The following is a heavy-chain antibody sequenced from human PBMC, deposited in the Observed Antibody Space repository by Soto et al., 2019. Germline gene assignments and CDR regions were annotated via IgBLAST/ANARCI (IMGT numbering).Heavy chain of an antibody. CDR3: VHHGGDPYYHDF. CDR2: FFYSGRT. D-gene: IGHD4-17*01. J-gene: IGHJ4*01. Sequence: SETVSLTCAVSGGSLSSSNRRSRIRQPPGKALEWLGEFFYSGRTKYNPSLTSRVTISADQPKDHLSLRLSSVTASDTAVYYCVHHGGDPYYHDFWGQGILVTVS. V-gene: IGHV4-4*02. CDR1: GGSLSSSNR.